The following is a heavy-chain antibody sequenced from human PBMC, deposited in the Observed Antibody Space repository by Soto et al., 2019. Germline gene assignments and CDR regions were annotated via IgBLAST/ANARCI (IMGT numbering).Heavy chain of an antibody. CDR3: ATTTVTYVAFDI. CDR1: GFTFSDHY. Sequence: EVQLVESGGGLVQPGGSLRLSCAASGFTFSDHYMDWVRQAPGKGLEWVGRTRNKANSYTTEYAASVKGRFTISRDDSKNSLYLQMNSLKTEDTAVYYCATTTVTYVAFDIWGQGTMVTVSS. V-gene: IGHV3-72*01. CDR2: TRNKANSYTT. D-gene: IGHD4-4*01. J-gene: IGHJ3*02.